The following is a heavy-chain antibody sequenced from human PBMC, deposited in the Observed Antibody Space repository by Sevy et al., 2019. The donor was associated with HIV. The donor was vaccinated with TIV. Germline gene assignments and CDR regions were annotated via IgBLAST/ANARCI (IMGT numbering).Heavy chain of an antibody. CDR2: ISGLSNYI. D-gene: IGHD1-26*01. CDR3: ARRGARYYYYYGMDV. V-gene: IGHV3-21*04. J-gene: IGHJ6*02. Sequence: GGSLRLSCAASGFTFSDYNMNWVRQAPGKGLEWVSYISGLSNYIYYADSVKGRFSISRDNAKNSLFLQMNSLRAEDTAVYYCARRGARYYYYYGMDVWGQGTTVTVSS. CDR1: GFTFSDYN.